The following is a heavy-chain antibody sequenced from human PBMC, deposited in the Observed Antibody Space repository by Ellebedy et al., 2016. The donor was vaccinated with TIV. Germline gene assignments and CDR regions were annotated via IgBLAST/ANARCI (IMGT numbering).Heavy chain of an antibody. V-gene: IGHV3-7*03. CDR3: ARENDFWSGYYPDY. Sequence: GESLKISCAASGFTFSSYWMSWVRQAPGKGLEWVANIKQDGSEKYYVDSVKGRFTISRDNAKNSLYLQMNSLRAEDTAVYYCARENDFWSGYYPDYWGQGTLVTVSS. D-gene: IGHD3-3*01. CDR1: GFTFSSYW. J-gene: IGHJ4*02. CDR2: IKQDGSEK.